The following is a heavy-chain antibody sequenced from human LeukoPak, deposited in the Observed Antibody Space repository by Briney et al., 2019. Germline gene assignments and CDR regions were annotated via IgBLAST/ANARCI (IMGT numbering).Heavy chain of an antibody. Sequence: GGSLRLSCAASGFTFSTYSMYWVRQAPGKGLEWVSYISSRSSTIYYADSVKGRFTISRDNAKNSLYLQMNSLRAEDTAVYYCARPYYYDSSGYIHWGQGTLVTVSS. J-gene: IGHJ4*02. CDR1: GFTFSTYS. V-gene: IGHV3-48*04. CDR3: ARPYYYDSSGYIH. CDR2: ISSRSSTI. D-gene: IGHD3-22*01.